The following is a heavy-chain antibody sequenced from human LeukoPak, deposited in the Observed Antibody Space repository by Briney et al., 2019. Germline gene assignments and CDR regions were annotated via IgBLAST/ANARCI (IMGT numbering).Heavy chain of an antibody. CDR1: GYTFTGYY. D-gene: IGHD3-22*01. V-gene: IGHV1-2*02. CDR2: INPNSGGT. J-gene: IGHJ5*02. Sequence: ASVKVCCKASGYTFTGYYMHWVRQAPGQGLEWMGWINPNSGGTNYAQKFQGRVTMTRDTSISTAYMELSRLRSDDTAVYYCARAYYYDSSGWFDPWGQGTLVTVSS. CDR3: ARAYYYDSSGWFDP.